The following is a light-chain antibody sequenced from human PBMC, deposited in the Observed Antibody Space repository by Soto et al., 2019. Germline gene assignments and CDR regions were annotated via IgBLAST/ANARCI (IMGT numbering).Light chain of an antibody. Sequence: QSALTQPRSASGSPGQSVTISCTGTSSDVGGYNYVSWYQLHPGKAPKLMIYDVTKRPSGVPDRFSGSKSGNTASLTISGLQAEDEADYYCCSYAGSSYVFGTGTKVTVL. V-gene: IGLV2-11*01. CDR3: CSYAGSSYV. J-gene: IGLJ1*01. CDR1: SSDVGGYNY. CDR2: DVT.